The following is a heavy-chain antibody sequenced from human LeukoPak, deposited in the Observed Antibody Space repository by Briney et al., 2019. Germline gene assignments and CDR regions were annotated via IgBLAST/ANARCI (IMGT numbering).Heavy chain of an antibody. D-gene: IGHD1-26*01. CDR3: ARDLSGSRDHFDY. CDR2: IYYSGST. J-gene: IGHJ4*02. Sequence: SETLSLTCTVSGGPVSSGDYYWSWIRQPPGKGLEWIGYIYYSGSTNYNPSLKSRVTISVDTSKNQFSLNLSSVTAADTAVYYCARDLSGSRDHFDYWGQGTLVTVSS. CDR1: GGPVSSGDYY. V-gene: IGHV4-61*08.